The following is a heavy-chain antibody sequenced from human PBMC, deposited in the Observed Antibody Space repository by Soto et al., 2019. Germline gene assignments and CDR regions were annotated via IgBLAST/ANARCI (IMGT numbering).Heavy chain of an antibody. CDR1: GGSISSSSYY. J-gene: IGHJ6*03. Sequence: PSETLSLTCTVSGGSISSSSYYWGWIRQPPGKGLEWIGSIYYSGSTYYNPSLKSRVTISVDTSKNQFSLKLSSVTAADTAVYYCARGVAATLGGYYYMDVWGKGTTVTVSS. D-gene: IGHD2-15*01. CDR3: ARGVAATLGGYYYMDV. CDR2: IYYSGST. V-gene: IGHV4-39*01.